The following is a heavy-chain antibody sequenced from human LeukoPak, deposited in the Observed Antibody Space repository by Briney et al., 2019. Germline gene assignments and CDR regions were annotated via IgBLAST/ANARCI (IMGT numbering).Heavy chain of an antibody. D-gene: IGHD5-12*01. CDR3: ARGVGYSGYDSGDY. CDR1: GFTVSSNY. J-gene: IGHJ4*02. Sequence: TGGSLRPSCAASGFTVSSNYMSWVRQAPGKGLEWVSVMYSGGSTYYADSVKGRFTISRDNSKNTLYLQMNSLRAEDTAVYYCARGVGYSGYDSGDYWGQGTLVTVSS. V-gene: IGHV3-53*01. CDR2: MYSGGST.